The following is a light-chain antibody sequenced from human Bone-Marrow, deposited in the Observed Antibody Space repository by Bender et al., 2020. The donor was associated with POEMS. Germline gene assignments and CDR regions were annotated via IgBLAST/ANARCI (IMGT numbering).Light chain of an antibody. V-gene: IGLV1-40*01. CDR1: SSNTGSGYD. CDR3: TSYTSSTTLV. J-gene: IGLJ2*01. Sequence: QSVLTQPPSVSGAPGQRVTISCTGSSSNTGSGYDINWYQHLPGTAPKLLIYGYNNRPSGVPDRFSGSKSGTSASLAITGLQAEDEGDYYCTSYTSSTTLVFGGGTKLTVL. CDR2: GYN.